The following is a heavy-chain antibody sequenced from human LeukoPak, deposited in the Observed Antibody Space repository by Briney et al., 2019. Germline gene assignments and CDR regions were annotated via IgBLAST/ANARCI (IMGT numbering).Heavy chain of an antibody. Sequence: PGRSLRLSCAAAGFTFSSYGMHWVRQAPGKGLEWVAVISYDGSNKYYADSVKGRFTISRDNSKNTLYLQMNSLRAEDTAVYYCARVADYDFCSGYYSSYYYYGMDVWGQGTTVTVSS. CDR3: ARVADYDFCSGYYSSYYYYGMDV. CDR2: ISYDGSNK. D-gene: IGHD3-3*01. V-gene: IGHV3-30*03. J-gene: IGHJ6*02. CDR1: GFTFSSYG.